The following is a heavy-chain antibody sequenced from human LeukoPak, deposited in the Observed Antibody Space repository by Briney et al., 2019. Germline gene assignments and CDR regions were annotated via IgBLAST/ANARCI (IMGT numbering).Heavy chain of an antibody. CDR1: GGSISSNSYY. J-gene: IGHJ5*02. CDR3: AGRIAAAGTGWFDP. Sequence: SETLSLTCTVSGGSISSNSYYWGWIRQPPGKGLEWIGSIYYSGSTYYNPSLKSRVTISVDTSKNQFSLKLSSVTAADTAVYYCAGRIAAAGTGWFDPWGQGTLVTVSS. D-gene: IGHD6-13*01. CDR2: IYYSGST. V-gene: IGHV4-39*07.